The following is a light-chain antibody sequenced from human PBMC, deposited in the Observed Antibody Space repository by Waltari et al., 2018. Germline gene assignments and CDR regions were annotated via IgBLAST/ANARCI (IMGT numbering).Light chain of an antibody. J-gene: IGKJ4*01. CDR3: QQSYSTLLT. CDR2: AAS. V-gene: IGKV1-39*01. CDR1: QSISSY. Sequence: DIQMTQSPSSLSASVGDRVTITCRASQSISSYLNWYQQKPGKAPKLLIYAASSLQSGVPSRFSGSGSGTDFTLTIRSLQPEDFATYYCQQSYSTLLTFGGGTKVEIK.